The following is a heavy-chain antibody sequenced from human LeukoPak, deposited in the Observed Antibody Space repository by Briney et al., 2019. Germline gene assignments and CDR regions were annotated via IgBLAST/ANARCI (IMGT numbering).Heavy chain of an antibody. Sequence: SETLSLICTVSGGSISSSSYYWGWIRQPPGKGLEWIGSIYYSGSTYYNPSLKSRVTISVDTSKNQFSLKLSSVTAADTAVYYCARRSVAGTSEWYWGQGTLVTVSS. D-gene: IGHD6-19*01. CDR2: IYYSGST. J-gene: IGHJ4*02. CDR3: ARRSVAGTSEWY. V-gene: IGHV4-39*01. CDR1: GGSISSSSYY.